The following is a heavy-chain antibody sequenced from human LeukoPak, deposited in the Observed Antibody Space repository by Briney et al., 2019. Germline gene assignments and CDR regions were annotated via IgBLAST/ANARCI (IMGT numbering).Heavy chain of an antibody. D-gene: IGHD3-3*01. CDR2: INPSGGST. CDR1: GYTFTSYY. V-gene: IGHV1-46*01. CDR3: ARELSNYDFWSGYYHYFDY. Sequence: SVKVSCKASGYTFTSYYMHWVRQAPGQGLEWMGIINPSGGSTSYAQRFQGRVTMTRDTSTSTVYMELSSLRSEDTAVYYCARELSNYDFWSGYYHYFDYWGQGTLVTVSS. J-gene: IGHJ4*02.